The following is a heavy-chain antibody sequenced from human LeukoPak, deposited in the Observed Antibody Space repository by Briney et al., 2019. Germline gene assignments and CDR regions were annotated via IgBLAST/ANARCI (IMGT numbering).Heavy chain of an antibody. CDR2: INHSGST. Sequence: GTLRLSCAASGFTFSIHGMSWVRQSPGKGLEWIGEINHSGSTNYNPSLKSRVTISVDTSKNQFSLKLSSVTAADTAVYYCARHGYSTNLDWTPVDYWGQGTLVTVSS. D-gene: IGHD6-13*01. V-gene: IGHV4-34*01. CDR3: ARHGYSTNLDWTPVDY. CDR1: GFTFSIHG. J-gene: IGHJ4*02.